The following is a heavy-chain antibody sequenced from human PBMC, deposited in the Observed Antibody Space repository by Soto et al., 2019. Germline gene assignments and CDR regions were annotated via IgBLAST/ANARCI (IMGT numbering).Heavy chain of an antibody. J-gene: IGHJ4*02. Sequence: PSETLSLTCAVSGGSFTSNNWWTWVRQPPGQGLEWMGEIYRTGSTNYNPSLKSRVTISLDKSENQFSLKVTSLTAADTAVYYCARRDPGTSVDYWGQGTLVTVSS. CDR3: ARRDPGTSVDY. CDR1: GGSFTSNNW. D-gene: IGHD1-7*01. V-gene: IGHV4-4*02. CDR2: IYRTGST.